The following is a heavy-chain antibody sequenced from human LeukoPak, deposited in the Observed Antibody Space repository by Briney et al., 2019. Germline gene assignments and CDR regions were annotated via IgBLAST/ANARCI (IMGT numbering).Heavy chain of an antibody. CDR3: TRVFVGDEYSSSGY. D-gene: IGHD6-13*01. CDR2: IKSDGSST. Sequence: GGSLRLSCAASGFTFSSYYMHWVRQAPGKGLVWVSRIKSDGSSTTYADSVKGRFTISRDNAKNTLYLQMNSLKVEDTAVYYCTRVFVGDEYSSSGYWGQGTLVTVSS. V-gene: IGHV3-74*01. J-gene: IGHJ4*02. CDR1: GFTFSSYY.